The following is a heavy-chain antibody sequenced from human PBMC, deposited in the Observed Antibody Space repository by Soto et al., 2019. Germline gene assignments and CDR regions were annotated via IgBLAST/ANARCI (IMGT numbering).Heavy chain of an antibody. CDR2: ISGSGGST. V-gene: IGHV3-23*01. CDR3: AKGASGYYYYGMDV. J-gene: IGHJ6*02. CDR1: GFTFSNYA. D-gene: IGHD3-10*01. Sequence: EVQLLESGGGLVQPGGSLRLSCAASGFTFSNYAMSWVRQAPGKGLEWGSAISGSGGSTYYADSVKGRFTISRDNSKNTLYLQMNSLRAEDTAVYYCAKGASGYYYYGMDVWGQGTTVIVSS.